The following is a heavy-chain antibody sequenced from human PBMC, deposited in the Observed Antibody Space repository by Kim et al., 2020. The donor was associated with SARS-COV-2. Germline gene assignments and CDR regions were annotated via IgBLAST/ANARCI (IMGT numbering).Heavy chain of an antibody. J-gene: IGHJ4*02. D-gene: IGHD5-12*01. CDR2: ISYDGSNK. Sequence: GGSLRLSCAASGFTFSSYGMHWVRQAPGKGLEWVAVISYDGSNKYYADSVKGRFTISRDNSKNTLYLQMNSLRAEDTAVYYCAKPGRWLQLLGYWGQGTL. CDR1: GFTFSSYG. CDR3: AKPGRWLQLLGY. V-gene: IGHV3-30*18.